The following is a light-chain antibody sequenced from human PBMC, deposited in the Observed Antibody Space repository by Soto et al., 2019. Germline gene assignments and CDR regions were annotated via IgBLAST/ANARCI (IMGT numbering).Light chain of an antibody. CDR1: TGAVTSGYY. Sequence: QAGVTHQPSLTVSPGGTVTLTCASSTGAVTSGYYPNWFQQKPGQAPRALIYSTSSKHCWTPARFSGSLLGGKAALTLSGVQPEDEAEYYCLLYYGGARVSGSGTKVTVL. CDR2: STS. CDR3: LLYYGGARV. V-gene: IGLV7-43*01. J-gene: IGLJ1*01.